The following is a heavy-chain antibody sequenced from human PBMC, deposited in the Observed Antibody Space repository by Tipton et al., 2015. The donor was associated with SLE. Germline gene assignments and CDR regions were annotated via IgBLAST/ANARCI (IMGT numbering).Heavy chain of an antibody. CDR2: IYYSGST. V-gene: IGHV4-59*11. D-gene: IGHD5-18*01. CDR3: ARDSRGGGYTYGLGY. J-gene: IGHJ4*02. Sequence: TLSLTCTVSGGSISSHYWSWIRQPPGKGLEWIGYIYYSGSTNYNPSLKSRVTISVDTSKNQFSLKLSSVTAADTAVYYCARDSRGGGYTYGLGYWGQGTLVTVSS. CDR1: GGSISSHY.